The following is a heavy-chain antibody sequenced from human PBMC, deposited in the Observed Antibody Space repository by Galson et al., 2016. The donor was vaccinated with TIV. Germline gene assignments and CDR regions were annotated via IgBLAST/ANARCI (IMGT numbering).Heavy chain of an antibody. J-gene: IGHJ5*02. V-gene: IGHV4-61*09. D-gene: IGHD5-24*01. CDR2: IHTSGSTYD. CDR3: ARGWGGNNYWFDP. Sequence: TLSLTCTVSGGSISRGSQYRTWIRQSAGKGLEWIGYIHTSGSTYDNDNPSLKSRVSISLDTSKSQFSLKLKSVTAADTAVYYCARGWGGNNYWFDPWGQGTLVTVSS. CDR1: GGSISRGSQY.